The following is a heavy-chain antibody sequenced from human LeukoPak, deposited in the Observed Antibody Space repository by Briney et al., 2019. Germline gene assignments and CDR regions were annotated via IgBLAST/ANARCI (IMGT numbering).Heavy chain of an antibody. CDR2: IYHSGST. CDR1: GGSISSSNW. V-gene: IGHV4-4*02. CDR3: ASKYCSSTSCAIGLVDY. J-gene: IGHJ4*02. Sequence: SETLSLTCAVSGGSISSSNWWSWVRQPPGKGLEWIGEIYHSGSTNYNPSLKSRVSIFVVTSKNQFSLKLSSVTAADTAVYYCASKYCSSTSCAIGLVDYWGQGSLVNVSS. D-gene: IGHD2-2*01.